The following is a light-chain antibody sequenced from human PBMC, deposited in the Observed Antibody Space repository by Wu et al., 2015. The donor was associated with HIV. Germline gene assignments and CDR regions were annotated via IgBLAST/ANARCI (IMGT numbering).Light chain of an antibody. CDR3: QQRGNWPLFT. J-gene: IGKJ3*01. Sequence: EIVLTQSPATLSLSPGERATLSCRASQSVGSYLAWYQKKPGQAPRLLIYNASDRATGIPARFSGSGSGTDFTLTISSLEPEDFAVYYCQQRGNWPLFTFGPGTKVDI. CDR2: NAS. CDR1: QSVGSY. V-gene: IGKV3-11*01.